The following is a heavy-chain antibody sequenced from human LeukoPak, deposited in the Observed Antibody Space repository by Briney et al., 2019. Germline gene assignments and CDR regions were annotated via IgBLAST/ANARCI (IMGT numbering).Heavy chain of an antibody. Sequence: PGRSLRLSCAASGFTFSAYGIHWVRQAPGKGLEWVAVISYDGNNKYYADSVKGRFTISRDNSKNTLYLQMNSLRAEDSAVYYCARENTAMDYSGYDAGFDYWGQGTLVTVSS. CDR1: GFTFSAYG. CDR2: ISYDGNNK. D-gene: IGHD5-12*01. J-gene: IGHJ4*02. CDR3: ARENTAMDYSGYDAGFDY. V-gene: IGHV3-30*03.